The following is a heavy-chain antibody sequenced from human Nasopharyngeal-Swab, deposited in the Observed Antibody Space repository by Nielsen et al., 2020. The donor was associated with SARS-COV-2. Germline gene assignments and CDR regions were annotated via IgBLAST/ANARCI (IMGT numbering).Heavy chain of an antibody. V-gene: IGHV1-46*01. Sequence: AAVKDSCKASGYTFTSYYMHWVRQAPGQGLEWMGIINPSGGSTSYAQKFQGRVTMTRDTSTSTVYMELSSLRSEDTAVYYCARSPVAGIYYFDYWGQGTLVTVSS. J-gene: IGHJ4*02. CDR3: ARSPVAGIYYFDY. CDR1: GYTFTSYY. CDR2: INPSGGST. D-gene: IGHD6-19*01.